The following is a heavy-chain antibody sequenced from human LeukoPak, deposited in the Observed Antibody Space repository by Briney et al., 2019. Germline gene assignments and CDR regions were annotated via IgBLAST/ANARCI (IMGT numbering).Heavy chain of an antibody. V-gene: IGHV3-74*01. J-gene: IGHJ3*02. Sequence: GGSLRLSCAASGFTFSSYWMHWVRQAPGKGLVWVSRIISDGSSTSYADSVKGRFTISRDNAKNTLYLQMNILRAEDTAVYYCARANYYGSGRAAFDIWGQGTMVTVSS. CDR3: ARANYYGSGRAAFDI. CDR1: GFTFSSYW. D-gene: IGHD3-10*01. CDR2: IISDGSST.